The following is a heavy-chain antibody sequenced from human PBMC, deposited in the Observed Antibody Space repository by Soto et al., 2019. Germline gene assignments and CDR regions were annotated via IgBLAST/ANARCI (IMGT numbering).Heavy chain of an antibody. Sequence: PGGSKRLRKGASGVNFSGSAVHWFRQDSGKGLEWVGRIRGKANDYATAYAASVKSRFTISRDDRKNTAYLQMNSLQIDDTAVYYRTRLLSDGFDIWGRGTLVTVSS. CDR3: TRLLSDGFDI. J-gene: IGHJ3*02. CDR1: GVNFSGSA. CDR2: IRGKANDYAT. V-gene: IGHV3-73*01. D-gene: IGHD3-16*01.